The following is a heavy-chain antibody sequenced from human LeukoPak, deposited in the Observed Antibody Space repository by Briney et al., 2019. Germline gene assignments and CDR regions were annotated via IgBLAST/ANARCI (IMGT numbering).Heavy chain of an antibody. J-gene: IGHJ6*02. CDR1: GFTFSSYA. Sequence: PGRSLILSCAASGFTFSSYAMHWVRQAPGKGLEWVAVISYDGSNKYYADSVKGRFTISRDNSKNTLYLQMNSLRAEDTAVYYCARGKGFYYYGMDVWGQGTTVTVSS. CDR3: ARGKGFYYYGMDV. CDR2: ISYDGSNK. V-gene: IGHV3-30-3*01.